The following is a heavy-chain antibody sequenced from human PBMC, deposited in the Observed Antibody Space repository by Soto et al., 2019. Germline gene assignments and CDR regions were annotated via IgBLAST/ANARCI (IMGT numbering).Heavy chain of an antibody. CDR3: GRGGVPNVGWFDP. J-gene: IGHJ5*02. V-gene: IGHV4-39*05. Sequence: PSETPSLTCTVSGDSISSSDFYWGWIRQPPGKGLEWIGTIYSSRNTYYNPSLKSRVTISVDTSKNQFSLRLTSVTASDTAVYHCGRGGVPNVGWFDPWGQGTLVTVSS. CDR2: IYSSRNT. D-gene: IGHD3-16*01. CDR1: GDSISSSDFY.